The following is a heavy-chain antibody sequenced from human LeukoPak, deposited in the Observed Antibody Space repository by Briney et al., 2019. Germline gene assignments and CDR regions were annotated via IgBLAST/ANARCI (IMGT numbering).Heavy chain of an antibody. D-gene: IGHD6-13*01. J-gene: IGHJ4*02. Sequence: PGGSLRLSCAASGFTVSSNYMSWVRQAPGKGLEWVSVIYSGGSTYYADSVKGRFTIPRDNSKNTLYLQMNSLRAEDTAVYYCARDWAAAGIDYWGQGTLVTVSS. CDR1: GFTVSSNY. V-gene: IGHV3-53*01. CDR3: ARDWAAAGIDY. CDR2: IYSGGST.